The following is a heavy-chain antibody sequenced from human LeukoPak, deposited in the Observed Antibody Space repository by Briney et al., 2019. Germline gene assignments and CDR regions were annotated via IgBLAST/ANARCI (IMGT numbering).Heavy chain of an antibody. CDR3: ARVVGTTMYY. D-gene: IGHD2-21*02. J-gene: IGHJ4*02. V-gene: IGHV3-7*01. Sequence: GGSLRLSCAASGFTFSNYWMSWVRQVRQAPGKGLEWVANINQDGSEKYYVDSVRGRFTISRDNAESSLYLQMKSLRVEDTAVYYCARVVGTTMYYWGQGTLVTVSS. CDR1: GFTFSNYW. CDR2: INQDGSEK.